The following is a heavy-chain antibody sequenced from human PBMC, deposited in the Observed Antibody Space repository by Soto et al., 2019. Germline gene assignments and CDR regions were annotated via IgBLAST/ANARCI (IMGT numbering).Heavy chain of an antibody. D-gene: IGHD5-18*01. J-gene: IGHJ4*02. CDR2: ISYDGSNK. CDR3: ASHKLWLDY. CDR1: GFTFSSYG. V-gene: IGHV3-30*03. Sequence: QVQLVESGGGVVQPGRSLRLSCVASGFTFSSYGMHWVRQAPGKGLEWVAVISYDGSNKYYADSVKGRFTISRDNSKNTLYLQMNSLGAEDTAVYYCASHKLWLDYWGQGTLVTVSS.